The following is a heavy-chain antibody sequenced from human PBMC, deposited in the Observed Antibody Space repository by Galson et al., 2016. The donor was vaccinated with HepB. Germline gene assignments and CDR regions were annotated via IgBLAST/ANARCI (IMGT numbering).Heavy chain of an antibody. CDR2: MNPNSGNT. Sequence: SVKVSCKVSGYTFTSHDINWVRQATGQGLEWMGWMNPNSGNTDYAQKFQGRVTMTRNTSISTVYMELSSLRSDDTAVYYCARGYFTIFGAVTVWGMDVWGQGTTVTVSS. D-gene: IGHD3-3*01. J-gene: IGHJ6*02. V-gene: IGHV1-8*01. CDR1: GYTFTSHD. CDR3: ARGYFTIFGAVTVWGMDV.